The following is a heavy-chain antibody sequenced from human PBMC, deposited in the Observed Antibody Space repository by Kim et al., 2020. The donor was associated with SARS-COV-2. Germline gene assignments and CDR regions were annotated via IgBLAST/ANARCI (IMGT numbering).Heavy chain of an antibody. Sequence: ASVKVSCKTFGYTFTAHHIHWVRQAPGQGLEWMGLVDPATYYTNCAQKFQGRVTLTRDTSTSTVFMDLRSLRSDDTAVYYCARAEGMVTLASWGQGTLVTVSS. V-gene: IGHV1-2*02. CDR2: VDPATYYT. CDR3: ARAEGMVTLAS. CDR1: GYTFTAHH. J-gene: IGHJ4*02. D-gene: IGHD3-10*01.